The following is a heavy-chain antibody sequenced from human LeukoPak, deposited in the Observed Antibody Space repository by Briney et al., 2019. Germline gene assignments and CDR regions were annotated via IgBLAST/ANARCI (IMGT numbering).Heavy chain of an antibody. CDR3: AREAGGDYYYYYYMDV. CDR2: IYYSGST. Sequence: SETLSLTCTVSGGSISSYYWSWIRQPPGKGLESIGYIYYSGSTNYNPSLKSRVTISVDTSKNQFSLKLSSVTAADTAVYYCAREAGGDYYYYYYMDVWGKGTTVTVSS. V-gene: IGHV4-59*01. D-gene: IGHD6-19*01. CDR1: GGSISSYY. J-gene: IGHJ6*03.